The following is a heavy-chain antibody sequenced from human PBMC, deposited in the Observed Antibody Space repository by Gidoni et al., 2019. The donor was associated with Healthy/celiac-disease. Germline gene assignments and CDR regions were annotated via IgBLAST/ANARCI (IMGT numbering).Heavy chain of an antibody. V-gene: IGHV3-30*18. CDR1: GFTFSSYG. J-gene: IGHJ4*02. D-gene: IGHD6-19*01. Sequence: QVQLVESGGGVVQPGRSLRLSCAASGFTFSSYGMHWVRQAPGKGLEWVAVISYDGSNKYYADSVKGRFTISRDNSKNTLYLQMNSLRAEDTAVYYCAKDMWLDYWGQGTLVTVSS. CDR3: AKDMWLDY. CDR2: ISYDGSNK.